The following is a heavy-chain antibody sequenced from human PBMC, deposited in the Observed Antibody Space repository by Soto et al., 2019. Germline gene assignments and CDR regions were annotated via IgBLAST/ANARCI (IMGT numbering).Heavy chain of an antibody. Sequence: SVKVSCKASGGTFSSYGISWVRQAPGQGLEWMGGIIPIFGAANYAQKFQGRVTMTRDTSTSTAYMELSSLRSEDTAVYYCGRMGVYDWVVDLWGQGTLVTVSS. J-gene: IGHJ5*02. V-gene: IGHV1-69*05. CDR3: GRMGVYDWVVDL. D-gene: IGHD3-10*01. CDR2: IIPIFGAA. CDR1: GGTFSSYG.